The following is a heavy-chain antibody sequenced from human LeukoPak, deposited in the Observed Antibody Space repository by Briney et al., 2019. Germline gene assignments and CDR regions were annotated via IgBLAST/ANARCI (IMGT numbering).Heavy chain of an antibody. CDR3: ARDEWELGHY. CDR2: IKQDGSEK. J-gene: IGHJ4*02. CDR1: GFTLSSYW. D-gene: IGHD1-26*01. V-gene: IGHV3-7*01. Sequence: GGSLRLSCAASGFTLSSYWMSWVRQAPGKGLEWVANIKQDGSEKYYVDSVKGRFTISRDNAKNSLYLQMNSLRAEDTAVYYCARDEWELGHYWGQGTLVTVSS.